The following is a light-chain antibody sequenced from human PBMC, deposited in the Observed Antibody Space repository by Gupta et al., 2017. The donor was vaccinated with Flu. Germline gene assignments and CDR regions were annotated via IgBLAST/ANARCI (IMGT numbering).Light chain of an antibody. CDR1: NIGSKS. CDR3: QVWESSSDHPYV. V-gene: IGLV3-21*02. J-gene: IGLJ1*01. Sequence: SYVLTQPPSVAVPPGRTATITCGGNNIGSKSVHWYQQKPGQAPVLIVYDDSDRPSGIPERFSGSNSGNTATLTISRVEAGEEADYYCQVWESSSDHPYVFGTGTKVTVL. CDR2: DDS.